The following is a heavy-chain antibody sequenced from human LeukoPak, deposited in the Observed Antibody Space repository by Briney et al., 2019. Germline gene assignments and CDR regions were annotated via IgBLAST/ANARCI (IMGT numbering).Heavy chain of an antibody. J-gene: IGHJ4*02. V-gene: IGHV3-48*04. CDR1: GFRFNTFW. D-gene: IGHD3-22*01. Sequence: GGSLRLSCAASGFRFNTFWMSWVRQAPGKGLGWVSYISDSSSTKYYADSVKGRFTISRDNAKNSMYLQMNSLRAEDTAVYYCVREGYYDSSGYLGVFDYWGQGTLVTVSS. CDR2: ISDSSSTK. CDR3: VREGYYDSSGYLGVFDY.